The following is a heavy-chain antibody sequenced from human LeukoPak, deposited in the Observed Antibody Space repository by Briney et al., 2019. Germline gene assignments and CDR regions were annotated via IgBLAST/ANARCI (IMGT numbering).Heavy chain of an antibody. CDR3: ARAAGYFPPPPPDY. Sequence: PSETLSLTCTVSGGSISSYYWSWIRQPPGKGLEWIGYIYYSGSTNYNPSLKSRVTISVDTSKNQFSLKLSSVTAADTAVYYCARAAGYFPPPPPDYWGQGTLVTVSS. J-gene: IGHJ4*02. V-gene: IGHV4-59*01. CDR2: IYYSGST. CDR1: GGSISSYY. D-gene: IGHD3-9*01.